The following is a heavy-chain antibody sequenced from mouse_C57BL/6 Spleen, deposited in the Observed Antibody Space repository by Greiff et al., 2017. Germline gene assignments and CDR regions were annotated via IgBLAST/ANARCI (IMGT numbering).Heavy chain of an antibody. J-gene: IGHJ4*01. Sequence: EVKLVESGGGLVKPGGSLKLSCAASGFTFSSYTMSWVRQTPEKRLEWVATISGGGGNTYYPDSVKGRFTISRDNAKNTLYLQMSSLRSEDTALYYWARGYYGSSYGAMDYWGQGTSVTVSS. D-gene: IGHD1-1*01. CDR1: GFTFSSYT. CDR2: ISGGGGNT. V-gene: IGHV5-9*01. CDR3: ARGYYGSSYGAMDY.